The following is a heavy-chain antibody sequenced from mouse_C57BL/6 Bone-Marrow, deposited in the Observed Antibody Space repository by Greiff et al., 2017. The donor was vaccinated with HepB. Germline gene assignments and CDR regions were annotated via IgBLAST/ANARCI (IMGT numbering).Heavy chain of an antibody. V-gene: IGHV5-4*01. J-gene: IGHJ4*01. D-gene: IGHD2-4*01. CDR3: ARAMITPYEAMDY. CDR2: ISAGGSYT. CDR1: GFTFSSYA. Sequence: EVQLVESGGGLVKPGGSLKLSCAASGFTFSSYAMSWVRQTPEKRLEWVATISAGGSYTYYPDNVKGRFTISRDNAKNNLYLQMNHLKSEDTAMYDCARAMITPYEAMDYWGQGTSVTVAS.